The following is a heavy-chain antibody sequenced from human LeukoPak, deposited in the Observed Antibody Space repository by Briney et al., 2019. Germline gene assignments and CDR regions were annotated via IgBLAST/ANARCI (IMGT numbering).Heavy chain of an antibody. J-gene: IGHJ4*02. D-gene: IGHD3-3*01. CDR2: ISYDGSNK. V-gene: IGHV3-30-3*01. Sequence: GGSLRLSCAASGFTFSSYAMHWVRQAPGKGLEWVAVISYDGSNKYYADSVKGRFTISRDNSKNTLYLQMNSLRAEDTAVYYCAKDGTIFGVVITFFDYWGQGTLVTVSS. CDR1: GFTFSSYA. CDR3: AKDGTIFGVVITFFDY.